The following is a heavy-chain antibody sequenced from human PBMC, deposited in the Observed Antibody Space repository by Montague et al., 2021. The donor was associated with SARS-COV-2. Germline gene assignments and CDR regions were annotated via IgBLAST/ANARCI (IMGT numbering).Heavy chain of an antibody. CDR3: ARGAYSSSWYGVRNWFDP. CDR1: GGSFSGYY. CDR2: INHSGST. V-gene: IGHV4-34*01. D-gene: IGHD6-13*01. Sequence: SETLSLTCAVYGGSFSGYYWSWIRQPPGKGLEWIGEINHSGSTNYNPSLKSRVTISVDTSKNQFSLKLSSVTAADTAMYYCARGAYSSSWYGVRNWFDPWGQGTLVTVSS. J-gene: IGHJ5*02.